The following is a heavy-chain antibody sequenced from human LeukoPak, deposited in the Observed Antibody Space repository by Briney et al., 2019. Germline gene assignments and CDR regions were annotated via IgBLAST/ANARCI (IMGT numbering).Heavy chain of an antibody. CDR3: ANPGAYIPYFDY. V-gene: IGHV4-59*08. D-gene: IGHD4-11*01. J-gene: IGHJ4*02. CDR2: IYYSGST. Sequence: PSETLSLTCTVSGGSISSYYWSWIRQPPGKGLEWIGYIYYSGSTNYNPSLKSRVTISVDTSKNQFSLKLSSVTPADTAAYHWANPGAYIPYFDYWGQGTLVTVSS. CDR1: GGSISSYY.